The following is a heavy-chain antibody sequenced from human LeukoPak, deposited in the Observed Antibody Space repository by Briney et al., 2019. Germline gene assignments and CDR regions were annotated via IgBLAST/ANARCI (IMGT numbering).Heavy chain of an antibody. CDR3: ARRGYTSAWDF. Sequence: QTGGSLRLSCAASGFTFSSFAMNWVRQAPGKGLEWLSYVSAGSTTTIYYADSVKGRFTISRDNAKNSLYLQMHSLRAEDTAVYYCARRGYTSAWDFWGQGALVTVSS. CDR2: VSAGSTTTI. CDR1: GFTFSSFA. J-gene: IGHJ4*02. D-gene: IGHD3-16*02. V-gene: IGHV3-48*01.